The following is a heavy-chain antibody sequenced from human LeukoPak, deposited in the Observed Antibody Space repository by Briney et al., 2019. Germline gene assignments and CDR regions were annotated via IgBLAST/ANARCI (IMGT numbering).Heavy chain of an antibody. D-gene: IGHD4-17*01. CDR3: ASLRVTTVLRKTTHHPYNWFDP. Sequence: SVKVPCKASGGTFSSYAISWVRQAPGQGLEWMGGIIPLFGTANNAQTLQGRVTLTAHKSTSTAYMELSSLRSEDTAVYYCASLRVTTVLRKTTHHPYNWFDPWGQGTLVTVSS. V-gene: IGHV1-69*06. CDR2: IIPLFGTA. CDR1: GGTFSSYA. J-gene: IGHJ5*02.